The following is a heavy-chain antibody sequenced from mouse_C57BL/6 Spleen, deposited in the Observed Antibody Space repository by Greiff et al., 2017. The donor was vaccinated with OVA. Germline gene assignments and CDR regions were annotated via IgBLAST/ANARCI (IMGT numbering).Heavy chain of an antibody. J-gene: IGHJ3*01. CDR3: ARAEFSPFAY. CDR1: GYAFSSSW. Sequence: VQLQQSGPELVKPGASVKISCKASGYAFSSSWMNWVKQRPGKGLEWLGRIYPGDGDTNYNGKFKGKATLTADKSSSTAYMQLSSLTSEDSAVYFCARAEFSPFAYWGQGTLVTVSA. V-gene: IGHV1-82*01. CDR2: IYPGDGDT.